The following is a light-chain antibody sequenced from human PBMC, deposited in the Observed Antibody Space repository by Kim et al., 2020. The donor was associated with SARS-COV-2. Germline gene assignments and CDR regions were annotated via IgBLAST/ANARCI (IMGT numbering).Light chain of an antibody. Sequence: APGKTARITWGGDNIGSKSVPWYLQKPGQAPVLVIYYDSDRASGIPERFSGSNAGNTATLTISRVEAADEADYYCQVWDSSGDREVFGGGTQLTVL. V-gene: IGLV3-21*04. CDR2: YDS. CDR3: QVWDSSGDREV. CDR1: NIGSKS. J-gene: IGLJ3*02.